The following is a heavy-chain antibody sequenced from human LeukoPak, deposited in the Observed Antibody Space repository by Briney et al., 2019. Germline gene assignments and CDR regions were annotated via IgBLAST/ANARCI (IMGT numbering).Heavy chain of an antibody. D-gene: IGHD4-17*01. CDR3: AKDTPNYGDYVLGAFDI. J-gene: IGHJ3*02. CDR1: GFTFSSYS. V-gene: IGHV3-48*04. CDR2: ISSSSSTI. Sequence: PGGSLRLSCAASGFTFSSYSMNWVRQAPGKGLEWVSYISSSSSTIYYADSVKGRFTISRDNAKNSLYLQMNSLRAEDTALYYCAKDTPNYGDYVLGAFDIWGQGTMVTVSS.